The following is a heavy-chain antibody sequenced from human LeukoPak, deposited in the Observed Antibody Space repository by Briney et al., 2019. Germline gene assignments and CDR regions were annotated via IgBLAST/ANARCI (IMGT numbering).Heavy chain of an antibody. CDR2: ISSSSSTI. CDR1: GFTFSSYS. J-gene: IGHJ6*02. V-gene: IGHV3-48*04. D-gene: IGHD2-2*01. CDR3: ARDLVRLSTMLPGMDV. Sequence: GGSLRLSCAASGFTFSSYSMNWVRQAPGKGLEWVSYISSSSSTIYYADSVKGRFTISRDNAKNSLYLQMNSLRAEDTAVYYCARDLVRLSTMLPGMDVWGQGTTVTVSS.